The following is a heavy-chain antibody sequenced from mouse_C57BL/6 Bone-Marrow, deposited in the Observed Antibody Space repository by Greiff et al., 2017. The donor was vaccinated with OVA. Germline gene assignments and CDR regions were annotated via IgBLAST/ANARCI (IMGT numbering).Heavy chain of an antibody. CDR1: GFTFSDAW. CDR2: IRTKANNHAT. J-gene: IGHJ1*03. CDR3: TCSITSVVPDWYFEV. D-gene: IGHD1-1*01. Sequence: EVKLVESGGGLVQPGASMKLSCAASGFTFSDAWMDWVRQSPEQGLEWVAEIRTKANNHATYYAESVKGRFTISRDDSKSSVYLQMNSFSAEDTGMYYCTCSITSVVPDWYFEVWGTGTTVTVSS. V-gene: IGHV6-6*01.